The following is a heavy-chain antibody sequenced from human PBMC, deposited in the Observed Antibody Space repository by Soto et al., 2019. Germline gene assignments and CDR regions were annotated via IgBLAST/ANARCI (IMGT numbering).Heavy chain of an antibody. CDR1: GYIFINYY. CDR2: INPTGGST. CDR3: ARDLAAGDY. J-gene: IGHJ4*02. V-gene: IGHV1-46*04. Sequence: QVRLVQSGAEVKKPGASVKVSCKASGYIFINYYIHWVRQAPGQGLEWMGIINPTGGSTNYAQKLQGRVTLTMDTSTSAVYMELSSLRFEDTAVYYCARDLAAGDYWGQGTLVTVSS. D-gene: IGHD6-13*01.